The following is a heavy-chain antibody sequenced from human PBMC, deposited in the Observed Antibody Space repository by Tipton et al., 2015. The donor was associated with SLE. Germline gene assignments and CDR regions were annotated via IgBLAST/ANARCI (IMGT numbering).Heavy chain of an antibody. CDR2: ISSSGSTI. J-gene: IGHJ4*02. Sequence: SLRLSCAASGFTFSDYYMSWIRQAPGKGLEWVSYISSSGSTIYYADSVKGRFTISRDNAKNSLYLQMNSLRAEDTAVYYCAKDKQQQYYFDYWGQGTLVTVSS. CDR1: GFTFSDYY. CDR3: AKDKQQQYYFDY. V-gene: IGHV3-11*01. D-gene: IGHD6-13*01.